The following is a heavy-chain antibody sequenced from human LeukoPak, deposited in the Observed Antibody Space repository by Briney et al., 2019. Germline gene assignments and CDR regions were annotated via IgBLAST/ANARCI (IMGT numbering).Heavy chain of an antibody. Sequence: GGSLRLSCAASGFTFSDHYIDWVRQAPGKGLEWVGRSKNKANNYITQYAAFVQGRFTISRDNSKNSLYLQIDSLKTEDTAVYYCARDSSGQGDYWGQGTLVTVSS. D-gene: IGHD3-22*01. V-gene: IGHV3-72*01. CDR2: SKNKANNYIT. CDR1: GFTFSDHY. CDR3: ARDSSGQGDY. J-gene: IGHJ4*02.